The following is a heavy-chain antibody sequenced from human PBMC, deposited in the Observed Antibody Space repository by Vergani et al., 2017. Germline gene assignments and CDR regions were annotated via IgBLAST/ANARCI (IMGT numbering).Heavy chain of an antibody. Sequence: EVQLQESGGGLVKPGGSLRVSCAASGCRFSTYSINWVRQAPGKGLEWVSSISGRSNYIYYADSLKGRFTITGDKSKNSVDLQMNSLRAEDTAIYYCARKKYYDSTDYYPVEPFDYWGQGTLVTVSS. CDR3: ARKKYYDSTDYYPVEPFDY. CDR1: GCRFSTYS. J-gene: IGHJ4*02. V-gene: IGHV3-21*06. D-gene: IGHD2/OR15-2a*01. CDR2: ISGRSNYI.